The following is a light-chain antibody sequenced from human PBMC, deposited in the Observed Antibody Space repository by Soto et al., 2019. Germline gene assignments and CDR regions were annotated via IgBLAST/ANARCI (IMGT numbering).Light chain of an antibody. Sequence: DIQMTQSPSSLSASVGDRVTITCRASQSITTFLNWYLQRPGKAPKLLIYAASRLQSGVPSRFSGSGSGTDFTLTINSLPPEDFATYYCQQSYSTPRTFGQGTKLEI. V-gene: IGKV1-39*01. CDR3: QQSYSTPRT. J-gene: IGKJ2*02. CDR1: QSITTF. CDR2: AAS.